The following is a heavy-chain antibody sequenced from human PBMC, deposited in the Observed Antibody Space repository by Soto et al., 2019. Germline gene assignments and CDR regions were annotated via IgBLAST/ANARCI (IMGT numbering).Heavy chain of an antibody. D-gene: IGHD3-3*01. J-gene: IGHJ5*02. CDR3: ARGQPSGYYFADNWFDP. CDR1: GYTFTGYY. V-gene: IGHV1-2*02. CDR2: INPNSGGT. Sequence: GASVKVSCKASGYTFTGYYMHWVRQAPGQGLEWTGWINPNSGGTNYAQKFQGRVTMTRDTSISTAYMELSRLRSDDTAVYYCARGQPSGYYFADNWFDPWGQGTLVTVSS.